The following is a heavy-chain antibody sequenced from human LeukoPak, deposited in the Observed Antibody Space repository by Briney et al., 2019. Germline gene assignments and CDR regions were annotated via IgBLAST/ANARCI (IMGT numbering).Heavy chain of an antibody. CDR3: ARRSASRGSYSIDY. Sequence: GESLKISCKGSGYSFINYWIGWVRQMPGKGLEWMGLIYPGDSDTRYSPSFQGQVTISVDKSIDTTYLQWSSLKASDTAMYYCARRSASRGSYSIDYWGQGTLVTVSS. CDR1: GYSFINYW. J-gene: IGHJ4*02. D-gene: IGHD2-2*01. CDR2: IYPGDSDT. V-gene: IGHV5-51*01.